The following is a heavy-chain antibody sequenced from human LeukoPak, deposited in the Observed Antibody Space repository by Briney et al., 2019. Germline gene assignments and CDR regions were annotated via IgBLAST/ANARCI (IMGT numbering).Heavy chain of an antibody. CDR2: ISSSSSYI. D-gene: IGHD2-15*01. Sequence: GGSLRLSCAASGFTFSSYSMNWVRQAPGKGLEWVSSISSSSSYIYYADSVKGRFTISRDNAKNSLYLQMNSLRAEDTAVYYCARGGYCSGGSCYRFLYFDYWGQGTLVTVSS. J-gene: IGHJ4*02. V-gene: IGHV3-21*01. CDR3: ARGGYCSGGSCYRFLYFDY. CDR1: GFTFSSYS.